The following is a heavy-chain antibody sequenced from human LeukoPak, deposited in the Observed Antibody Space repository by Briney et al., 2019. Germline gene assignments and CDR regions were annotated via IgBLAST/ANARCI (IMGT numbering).Heavy chain of an antibody. CDR2: IIPIFAIA. CDR3: ARDMADGGYNYGMDV. D-gene: IGHD3-10*01. Sequence: GASAKVSCKASGGTFSSNAISWVRQAPGQGLEWMGRIIPIFAIANYAQKFQGRVTITADKSTSTAYMELSSLRSEDTAVYYCARDMADGGYNYGMDVWGQGTTVTVSS. CDR1: GGTFSSNA. J-gene: IGHJ6*02. V-gene: IGHV1-69*04.